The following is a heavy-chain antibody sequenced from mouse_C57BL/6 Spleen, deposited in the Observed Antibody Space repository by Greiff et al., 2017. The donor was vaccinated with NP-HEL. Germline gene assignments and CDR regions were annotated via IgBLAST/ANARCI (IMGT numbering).Heavy chain of an antibody. CDR1: GYTFTDYY. J-gene: IGHJ2*01. CDR2: INPNNGGT. D-gene: IGHD2-3*01. V-gene: IGHV1-26*01. CDR3: ASFYDGYFDY. Sequence: EVQLQQSGPELVKPGASVKISCKASGYTFTDYYMNWVKQSHGKSLEWIGDINPNNGGTSYNQKFKGKATLTVDKSSSTAYMELRSLTSEDSAVYYCASFYDGYFDYWGQGTTLTVSS.